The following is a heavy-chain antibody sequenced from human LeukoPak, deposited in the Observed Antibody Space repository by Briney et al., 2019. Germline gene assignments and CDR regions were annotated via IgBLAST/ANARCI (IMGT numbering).Heavy chain of an antibody. J-gene: IGHJ4*02. V-gene: IGHV3-53*01. CDR1: GFTFSSNY. D-gene: IGHD6-19*01. CDR2: IYSGGST. CDR3: ARGRIAVAGPFDY. Sequence: GGSLRLSCAASGFTFSSNYMNWVRQAPGEGLEWVSVIYSGGSTYYSDSVKGRFTISRDNSKNTLYLQMNSLRAEDTAVYYCARGRIAVAGPFDYWGQGTLVTVSS.